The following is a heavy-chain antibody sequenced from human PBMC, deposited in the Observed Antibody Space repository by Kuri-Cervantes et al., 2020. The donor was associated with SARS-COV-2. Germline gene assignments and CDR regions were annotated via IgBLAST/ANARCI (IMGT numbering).Heavy chain of an antibody. D-gene: IGHD5-18*01. J-gene: IGHJ4*02. CDR2: ISWNSGSI. CDR1: GFTFDDYA. V-gene: IGHV3-9*01. CDR3: ARDRPPYSYGPHPLDY. Sequence: GGSLRLSCAASGFTFDDYAMHWVRQAPGKGLEWVSGISWNSGSIGYADSVKGRFTISRDNAKNSLYLQMNSLRAEDTAVYYCARDRPPYSYGPHPLDYWGQGTLVTVSS.